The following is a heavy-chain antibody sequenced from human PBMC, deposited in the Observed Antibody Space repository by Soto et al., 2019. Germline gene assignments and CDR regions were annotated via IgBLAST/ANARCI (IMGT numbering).Heavy chain of an antibody. V-gene: IGHV4-34*01. CDR1: GGSFSGYY. CDR2: INHSGST. CDR3: ARGRYDSSGYYLWRSAFDI. D-gene: IGHD3-22*01. J-gene: IGHJ3*02. Sequence: SETLSLTCAVYGGSFSGYYWSWIRQPPGKGPEWIGEINHSGSTNYNPSLKSRVTISVDTSKNQFSLKLSSVTAADTAVYYCARGRYDSSGYYLWRSAFDIWGQGTMVTVSS.